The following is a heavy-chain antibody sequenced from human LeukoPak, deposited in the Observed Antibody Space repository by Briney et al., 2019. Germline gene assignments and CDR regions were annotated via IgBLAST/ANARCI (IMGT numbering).Heavy chain of an antibody. Sequence: PSETLSLTCAVYGGSFSGYYWSWIRQPPGKGLEWIGEINHSGSTNYNPSLKSRVTISVDTPKNQFSLKLSSVTAADTAVYYCARGFRGQKYGMDVWGQGTTVTVSS. CDR1: GGSFSGYY. J-gene: IGHJ6*02. CDR3: ARGFRGQKYGMDV. CDR2: INHSGST. D-gene: IGHD5-24*01. V-gene: IGHV4-34*01.